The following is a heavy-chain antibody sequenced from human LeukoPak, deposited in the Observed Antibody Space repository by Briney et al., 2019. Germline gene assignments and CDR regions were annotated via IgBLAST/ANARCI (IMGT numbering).Heavy chain of an antibody. J-gene: IGHJ5*02. D-gene: IGHD4-11*01. CDR2: INANSGST. Sequence: ASVKVSCKASGYTFTGYYLHWVRQAPGQGLEWMGWINANSGSTEYAQKFQGRVTVTRDTSISTAYMELRSLRSDDTAVYYCARLRGQYYNWFDPWGQGTLVTVSS. V-gene: IGHV1-2*02. CDR1: GYTFTGYY. CDR3: ARLRGQYYNWFDP.